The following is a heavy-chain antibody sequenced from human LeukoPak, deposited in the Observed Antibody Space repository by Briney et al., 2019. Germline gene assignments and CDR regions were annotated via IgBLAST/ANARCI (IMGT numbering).Heavy chain of an antibody. CDR2: ISSSGSTT. CDR3: ARVPCFSHTIDYSRGAYYFDY. D-gene: IGHD2-15*01. Sequence: GGSLRLSCAASGFTFSDYYMSWIRQAPGKGLEWLSYISSSGSTTYYADSVKGRFTMSRDNAKTSLYLQMNSLRAQDTAVYYCARVPCFSHTIDYSRGAYYFDYWGQGTLVTVSS. J-gene: IGHJ4*02. V-gene: IGHV3-11*01. CDR1: GFTFSDYY.